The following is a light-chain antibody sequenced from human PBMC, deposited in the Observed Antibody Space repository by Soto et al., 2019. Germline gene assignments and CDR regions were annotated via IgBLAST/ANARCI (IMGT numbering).Light chain of an antibody. CDR1: SSDVGSYNL. V-gene: IGLV2-23*02. CDR2: EVS. CDR3: CSDAGSSTFPYV. Sequence: QSVLTQPASVSGSPGQSITISCTGTSSDVGSYNLVSWYQQHPGKAPKLMIYEVSKRPSGVSNLFSGSKSGNTASLTISGLQAEDEADYYCCSDAGSSTFPYVFGTGTKLTVL. J-gene: IGLJ1*01.